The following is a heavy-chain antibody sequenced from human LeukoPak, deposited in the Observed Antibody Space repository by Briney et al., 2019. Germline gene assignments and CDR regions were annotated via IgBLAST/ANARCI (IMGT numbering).Heavy chain of an antibody. D-gene: IGHD3-10*01. CDR2: IYYSGST. J-gene: IGHJ5*02. Sequence: SETLSLTCTVSGGSISSGDYYWSWIRQPPGKGLEWIGYIYYSGSTYYNPSLKSRVTISVDTSKNQFSLKLSSVTAADTAVYYCARDYYGSGIYNWFDPWGQGTLVTVSS. CDR3: ARDYYGSGIYNWFDP. CDR1: GGSISSGDYY. V-gene: IGHV4-30-4*01.